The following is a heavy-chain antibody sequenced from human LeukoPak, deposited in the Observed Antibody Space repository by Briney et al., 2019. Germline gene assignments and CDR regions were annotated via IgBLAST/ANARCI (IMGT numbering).Heavy chain of an antibody. D-gene: IGHD2-15*01. CDR3: ARTPQYFDY. J-gene: IGHJ4*02. V-gene: IGHV4-61*01. Sequence: SQTLSLTCTVSGDSISSGTYYWSWIRQPPGKGLEWIGYIYYSGSTNYNPSLKSRVTISVDTSKNQFSLKLSSVTAADTAVYYCARTPQYFDYWGQGTLVTVSS. CDR1: GDSISSGTYY. CDR2: IYYSGST.